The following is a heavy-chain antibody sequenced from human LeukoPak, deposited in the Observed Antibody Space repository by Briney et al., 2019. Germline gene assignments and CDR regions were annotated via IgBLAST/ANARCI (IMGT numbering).Heavy chain of an antibody. CDR1: GYTFTSYH. Sequence: GASVKVSCKASGYTFTSYHMHWVRQAPGQGLEWMGAINPSGGSANYAQKFQGRVTMTRDTSTSTDYMELSSLRSDDTAVYYWGRGGGGSYPFEYWGQGTLVTVSS. CDR2: INPSGGSA. V-gene: IGHV1-46*01. J-gene: IGHJ4*02. D-gene: IGHD1-26*01. CDR3: GRGGGGSYPFEY.